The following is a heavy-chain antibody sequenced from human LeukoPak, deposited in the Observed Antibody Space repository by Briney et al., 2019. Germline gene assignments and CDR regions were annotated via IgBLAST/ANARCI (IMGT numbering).Heavy chain of an antibody. J-gene: IGHJ5*02. V-gene: IGHV1-8*01. CDR3: ARSAANYYDSSVSWFDP. Sequence: ASVKVSCKASGYTFTSYDINWVRQATGQGLEWMGWMNPNSGNTGYAQKFQGRVTMTRNTSISAAYMELSSLRSEDTAVYYCARSAANYYDSSVSWFDPWGQGTLVTVSS. D-gene: IGHD3-22*01. CDR2: MNPNSGNT. CDR1: GYTFTSYD.